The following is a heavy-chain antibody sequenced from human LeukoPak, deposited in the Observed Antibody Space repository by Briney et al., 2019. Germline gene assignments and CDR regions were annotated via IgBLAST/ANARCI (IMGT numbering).Heavy chain of an antibody. Sequence: GGSLRLSCAASGFTFSDHYMSWIRQAPGKGLEWISYITSSGTTIYYADSVKGRFTISRDDSKSIAYLQMNSLKTEDTAVYYCTRDLYYYGSGIHGYWGQGTLVTVSS. CDR3: TRDLYYYGSGIHGY. J-gene: IGHJ4*02. V-gene: IGHV3-11*01. CDR1: GFTFSDHY. D-gene: IGHD3-10*01. CDR2: ITSSGTTI.